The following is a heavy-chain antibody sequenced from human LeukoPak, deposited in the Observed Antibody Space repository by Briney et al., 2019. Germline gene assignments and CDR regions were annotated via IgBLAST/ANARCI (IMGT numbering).Heavy chain of an antibody. J-gene: IGHJ4*02. D-gene: IGHD3-22*01. CDR1: GGSISSYY. Sequence: PSETLSLTCTVSGGSISSYYWSWIRQPPGKGLEWIGYIYYSGSTNYNPSLKSRVTISVDTSKNQFSLKLSSVTAADPAVYYCARDRPVSYYYDSSGYHFDYWGQGTLVTVSS. CDR2: IYYSGST. CDR3: ARDRPVSYYYDSSGYHFDY. V-gene: IGHV4-59*01.